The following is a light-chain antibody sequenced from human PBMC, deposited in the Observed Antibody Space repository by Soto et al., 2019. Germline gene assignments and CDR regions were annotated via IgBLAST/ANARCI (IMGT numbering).Light chain of an antibody. Sequence: QSVLTQPPSVSVAPGQRVTISCTGSSSNIGAGYDVHWYQQLPGTAPKLLIYGNTNRPSGVPDRFSGSKSGTSASLAITGLQAEDEADYYCQSHDTSLSGYVFGTGTKLTVL. CDR3: QSHDTSLSGYV. CDR1: SSNIGAGYD. CDR2: GNT. J-gene: IGLJ1*01. V-gene: IGLV1-40*01.